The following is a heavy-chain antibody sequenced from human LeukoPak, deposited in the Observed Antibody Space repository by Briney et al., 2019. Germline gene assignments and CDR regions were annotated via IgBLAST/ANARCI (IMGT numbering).Heavy chain of an antibody. J-gene: IGHJ3*02. D-gene: IGHD3-10*01. V-gene: IGHV3-48*03. Sequence: GGSLRLSCAASGFTFSSYEMNWVRQAPGKGLEWVSYISSSGSTIYYADSVKGRFTISRDNAKNSLYLQMNSLRAEDTAVYYCARDTDDMVRGVIITGTGAFDIWGQGTMVTVSS. CDR1: GFTFSSYE. CDR3: ARDTDDMVRGVIITGTGAFDI. CDR2: ISSSGSTI.